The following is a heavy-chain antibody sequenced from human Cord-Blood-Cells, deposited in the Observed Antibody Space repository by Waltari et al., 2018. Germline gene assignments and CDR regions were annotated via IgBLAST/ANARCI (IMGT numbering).Heavy chain of an antibody. CDR1: GGSISSGGYS. CDR2: IYHSGST. J-gene: IGHJ3*02. CDR3: ARGQALIGDAFDI. V-gene: IGHV4-30-2*01. D-gene: IGHD2-8*01. Sequence: QLQLQESGSGLVKPSQTLSLTCAVSGGSISSGGYSWSWIRQPPGKGLEWIGYIYHSGSTYYNPSRKSRVTISVDRSKNQFALKLSSVTAADTAVYYCARGQALIGDAFDIWGQGTMVTVSS.